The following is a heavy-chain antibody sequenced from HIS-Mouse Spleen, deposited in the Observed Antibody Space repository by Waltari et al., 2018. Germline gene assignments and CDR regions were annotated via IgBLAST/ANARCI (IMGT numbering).Heavy chain of an antibody. CDR1: GFTFSSYG. V-gene: IGHV3-30*18. D-gene: IGHD6-13*01. CDR3: AKGIAAAGQGDAFDI. CDR2: ISYGGSNK. J-gene: IGHJ3*02. Sequence: QVQLVESGGGVVQPGRSLRLSCAASGFTFSSYGMHWVRQAPGKGLEWVAVISYGGSNKYYADSVKGRFTISRDNSKNTLYLQMNSLRAEDTAVYYCAKGIAAAGQGDAFDIWGQGTMVTVSS.